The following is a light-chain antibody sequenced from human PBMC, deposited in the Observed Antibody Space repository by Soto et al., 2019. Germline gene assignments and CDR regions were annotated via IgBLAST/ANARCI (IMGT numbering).Light chain of an antibody. CDR1: GSNIGKND. V-gene: IGLV1-51*01. Sequence: QSVLTQPPSVSAAPGQKVTISCSGSGSNIGKNDESWYLQLPGAAPKLLIYDTNKRPSGIPDRFSGSKSGTSATLGITGLQTGDDADYFCGTWDTRLSVVVFGGGTKLTVL. CDR2: DTN. J-gene: IGLJ2*01. CDR3: GTWDTRLSVVV.